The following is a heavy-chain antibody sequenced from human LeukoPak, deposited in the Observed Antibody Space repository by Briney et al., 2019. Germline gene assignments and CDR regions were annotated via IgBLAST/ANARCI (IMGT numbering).Heavy chain of an antibody. Sequence: PGGSLRLSCAASGFTSSSYEMNGVRPAPGRGVAWVSYISSSGSTIYYADSVKGRFTISRDNAKNSLYLQMNSLRAEDTAVYYCARSYYFGSGSYKFPPDVWGKGTTLTISS. CDR2: ISSSGSTI. V-gene: IGHV3-48*03. CDR3: ARSYYFGSGSYKFPPDV. J-gene: IGHJ6*04. CDR1: GFTSSSYE. D-gene: IGHD3-10*01.